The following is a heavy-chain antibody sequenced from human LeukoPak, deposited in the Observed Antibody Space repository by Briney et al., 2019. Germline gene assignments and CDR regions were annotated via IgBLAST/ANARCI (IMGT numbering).Heavy chain of an antibody. CDR2: TSSNGGST. J-gene: IGHJ4*02. D-gene: IGHD5-18*01. Sequence: GGSLRLSCAASGFTFSSYAMHWVRQAPGKGLEYVSATSSNGGSTYYANSVKGRFTISRDNSKNTLYLQMGSLRAEDMAVYYCARSPTSGYSYVYFDYWGQGTLVTVSS. V-gene: IGHV3-64*01. CDR1: GFTFSSYA. CDR3: ARSPTSGYSYVYFDY.